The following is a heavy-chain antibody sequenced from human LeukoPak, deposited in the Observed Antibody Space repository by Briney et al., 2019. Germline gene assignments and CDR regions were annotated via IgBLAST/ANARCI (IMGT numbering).Heavy chain of an antibody. CDR3: ARGGRYYDLFDP. CDR2: IHSSGAT. Sequence: SETLSLICTVSGGSMSGYYWTWIRLPAGKGLEWIGRIHSSGATNSDPSLRSRVTMSIDTSKNHFSLNLKSVTAADTAVYYCARGGRYYDLFDPWGQGTLVTVSS. CDR1: GGSMSGYY. J-gene: IGHJ5*02. V-gene: IGHV4-4*07. D-gene: IGHD1-26*01.